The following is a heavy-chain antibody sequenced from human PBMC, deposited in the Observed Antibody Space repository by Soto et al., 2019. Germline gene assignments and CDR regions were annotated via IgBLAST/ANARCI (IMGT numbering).Heavy chain of an antibody. CDR3: ASSYGSGYRAFDY. V-gene: IGHV1-69*02. D-gene: IGHD3-10*01. Sequence: QVQLVQSGAEVKKPGSSVRVSCKASGDTFTFYSINWVRQAPGLGLAWMGRINPILSMSNYAQRFQGRVTMTADKSTSTAYMKLSSLRSEDTAMYYCASSYGSGYRAFDYWGQGALVTVSS. CDR1: GDTFTFYS. CDR2: INPILSMS. J-gene: IGHJ4*02.